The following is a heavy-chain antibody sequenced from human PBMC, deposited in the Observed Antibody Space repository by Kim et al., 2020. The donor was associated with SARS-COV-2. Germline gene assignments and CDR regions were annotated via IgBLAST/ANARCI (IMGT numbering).Heavy chain of an antibody. CDR2: FDPEDGET. D-gene: IGHD6-13*01. J-gene: IGHJ6*02. V-gene: IGHV1-24*01. CDR1: GYTLTELS. CDR3: ATFPGIVAAYYYYGMDV. Sequence: ASVKVSCKVSGYTLTELSMHWVRQAPGKGLEWMGGFDPEDGETIYAQKFQGRVTMTEDTSTDTAYMELSSLRSEDTAVYYCATFPGIVAAYYYYGMDVWGQGTTVTVSS.